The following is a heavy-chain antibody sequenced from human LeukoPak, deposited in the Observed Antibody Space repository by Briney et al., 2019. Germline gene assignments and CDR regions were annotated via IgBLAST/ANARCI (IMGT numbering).Heavy chain of an antibody. Sequence: SETLSLTCTVSGASISPYYWNWIRQPAGRGLEWIGSIYYSGSTYYNPSLKSRVTISVDTSKNQFSLKLSSVTAADTAVYYCDYGGYYFDYWGQGTLVTVSS. CDR2: IYYSGST. CDR1: GASISPYY. J-gene: IGHJ4*02. V-gene: IGHV4-59*05. D-gene: IGHD3-16*01. CDR3: DYGGYYFDY.